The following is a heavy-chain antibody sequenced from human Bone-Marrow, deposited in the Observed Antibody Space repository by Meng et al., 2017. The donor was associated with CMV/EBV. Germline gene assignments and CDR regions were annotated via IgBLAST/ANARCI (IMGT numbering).Heavy chain of an antibody. CDR3: ARSYSSSSGGDD. Sequence: ASVKVSCKASGYMFISYYIHWVRQAPGQGLEWMGIINPVGGVTTYAQKFQDRISMTTKTSTSTVDMELRSLRSEDTAVYYCARSYSSSSGGDDWGQGTLVTVSS. J-gene: IGHJ4*02. D-gene: IGHD6-6*01. V-gene: IGHV1-46*01. CDR2: INPVGGVT. CDR1: GYMFISYY.